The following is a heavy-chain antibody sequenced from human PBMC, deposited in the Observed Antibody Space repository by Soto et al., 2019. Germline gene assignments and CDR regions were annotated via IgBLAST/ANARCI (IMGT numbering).Heavy chain of an antibody. Sequence: AGPTLVNPTQTLTLTCTFSGVSLSTNGRCVSWIRQPPGKALEWLALVDWDDDKFYSISLRTRLTISRDTSKNQVVLTMTDMDPVDTATYYCARTPLTTGWSVDYWGQGTLVTVSS. D-gene: IGHD6-19*01. J-gene: IGHJ4*02. CDR3: ARTPLTTGWSVDY. CDR2: VDWDDDK. CDR1: GVSLSTNGRC. V-gene: IGHV2-70*01.